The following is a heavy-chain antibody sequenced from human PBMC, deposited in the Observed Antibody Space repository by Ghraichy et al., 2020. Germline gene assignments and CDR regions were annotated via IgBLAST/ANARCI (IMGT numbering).Heavy chain of an antibody. CDR1: GFTFSSYG. CDR2: ISYDGSNK. D-gene: IGHD3-10*01. Sequence: GGSLRLSCAASGFTFSSYGMHWVRQAPGKGLEWVAVISYDGSNKYYADSVKGRFTISRDNSKNTLYLQMNSLRAEDTAVYYCAKDDRVVRGVTMGYFDYWGQGTLVTVSS. CDR3: AKDDRVVRGVTMGYFDY. J-gene: IGHJ4*02. V-gene: IGHV3-30*18.